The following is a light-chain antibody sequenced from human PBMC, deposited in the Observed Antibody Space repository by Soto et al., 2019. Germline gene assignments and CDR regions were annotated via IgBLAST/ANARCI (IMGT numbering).Light chain of an antibody. V-gene: IGLV2-14*03. CDR3: TSYTRSPHYV. CDR2: DVD. J-gene: IGLJ1*01. CDR1: SNDIGVSNY. Sequence: QSALTQPASVSGSPGQSITVSCTGTSNDIGVSNYVSWYQQHPGKAPRLIIYDVDNRPSGVSARFSGSKSGNTASLTISGLQTEDEADYYCTSYTRSPHYVFGTGTMVTVL.